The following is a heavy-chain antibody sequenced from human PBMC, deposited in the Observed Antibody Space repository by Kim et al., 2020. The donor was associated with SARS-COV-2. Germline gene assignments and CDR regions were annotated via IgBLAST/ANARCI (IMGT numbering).Heavy chain of an antibody. Sequence: YSEASLKGRLTTPRDNANNALYLQMNSLRAEDTALYYCARDRDSSGYADSWGQGTLVTVSS. V-gene: IGHV3-21*01. CDR3: ARDRDSSGYADS. D-gene: IGHD3-22*01. J-gene: IGHJ4*02.